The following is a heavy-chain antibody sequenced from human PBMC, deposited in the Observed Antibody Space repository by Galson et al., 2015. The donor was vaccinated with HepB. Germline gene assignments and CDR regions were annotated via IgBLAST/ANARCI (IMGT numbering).Heavy chain of an antibody. V-gene: IGHV3-9*01. CDR2: ISWNSDNI. Sequence: SLRLSCAASGFTFDDYAMHWVRQAPGKGLEWVSGISWNSDNIGYADSVKGRFTISRDNAKNSLYLQMNSLRAEDTALYYCAKDLNHMVRGVLDAFDIWGQGTMVTVSS. CDR1: GFTFDDYA. D-gene: IGHD3-10*01. CDR3: AKDLNHMVRGVLDAFDI. J-gene: IGHJ3*02.